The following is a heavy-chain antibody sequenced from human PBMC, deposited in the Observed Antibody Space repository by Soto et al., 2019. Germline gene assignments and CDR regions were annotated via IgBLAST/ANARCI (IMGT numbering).Heavy chain of an antibody. CDR3: AKGYLLDYDSSGPGGWFDP. CDR2: INHSGST. CDR1: GGSFSGYY. J-gene: IGHJ5*02. Sequence: SETLSLTCAVYGGSFSGYYWSWIRQPPGKGLEWIGEINHSGSTNYNPSLKSRVTISVDTSKNQFSLKLSSVTAADTAVYYCAKGYLLDYDSSGPGGWFDPWGQGPLVTVSS. D-gene: IGHD3-22*01. V-gene: IGHV4-34*01.